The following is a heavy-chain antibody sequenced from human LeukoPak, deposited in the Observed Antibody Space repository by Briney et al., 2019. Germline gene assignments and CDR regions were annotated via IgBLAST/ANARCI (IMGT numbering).Heavy chain of an antibody. V-gene: IGHV3-23*01. CDR3: AKRDNSGWYSLAH. CDR1: GFTFSTYA. J-gene: IGHJ4*02. CDR2: ISASGVST. D-gene: IGHD6-19*01. Sequence: GGSLRLSCAASGFTFSTYAMSWVRQAAGKGLEWVSSISASGVSTYYADSVKGRFTLSRDNSQNTLYLQMNSLSAEDTAIYFCAKRDNSGWYSLAHWGQGTLVTVSS.